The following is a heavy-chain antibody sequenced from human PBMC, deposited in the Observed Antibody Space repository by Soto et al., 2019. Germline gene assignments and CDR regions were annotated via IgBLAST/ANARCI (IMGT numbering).Heavy chain of an antibody. D-gene: IGHD2-8*01. CDR2: IYSGGST. Sequence: GGSLRLSCAASGFTVSSNYMSWVRQAPGKGLEWVSVIYSGGSTYYADSVKGRFTISRDNSKNTLYLQMNSLRAEDTAVYYCARERRTNGVFTYYYFGMDVWGQGTTVTVSS. V-gene: IGHV3-53*01. CDR3: ARERRTNGVFTYYYFGMDV. CDR1: GFTVSSNY. J-gene: IGHJ6*02.